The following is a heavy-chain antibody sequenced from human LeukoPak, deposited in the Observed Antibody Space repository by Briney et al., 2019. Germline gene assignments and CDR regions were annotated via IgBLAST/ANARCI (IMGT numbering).Heavy chain of an antibody. Sequence: SETLSLTCTVSGGSISSYYWSWIRQPPGKGLEWIGEINHSGSTNYNPSLKSRVTISVDTSKNQFSLKLSSVTAADTAVYYCARDGGYFTGIRRREWDVWGKGTTVTVSS. V-gene: IGHV4-34*01. J-gene: IGHJ6*04. CDR3: ARDGGYFTGIRRREWDV. CDR1: GGSISSYY. CDR2: INHSGST. D-gene: IGHD4-23*01.